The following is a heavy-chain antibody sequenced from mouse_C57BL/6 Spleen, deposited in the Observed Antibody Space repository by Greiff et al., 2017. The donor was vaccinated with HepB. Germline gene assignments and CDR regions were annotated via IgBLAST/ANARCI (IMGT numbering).Heavy chain of an antibody. J-gene: IGHJ2*01. Sequence: QVQLKQSGAELVRPGASVTLSCKASGYTFTDYEMHWVKQTPVHGLEWIGAIDPETGGTAYNQKFKGKAILTADKSSSTAYMELRSLTSEDSAVYYCTRKIYDGYLDYWGQGTTLTVSS. D-gene: IGHD2-3*01. CDR1: GYTFTDYE. CDR2: IDPETGGT. CDR3: TRKIYDGYLDY. V-gene: IGHV1-15*01.